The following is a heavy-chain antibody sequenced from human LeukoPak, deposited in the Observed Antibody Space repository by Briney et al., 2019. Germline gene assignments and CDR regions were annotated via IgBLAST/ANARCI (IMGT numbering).Heavy chain of an antibody. CDR1: GGTFSSYA. CDR3: ARAYNWNDKFDY. Sequence: ASVKVSCKASGGTFSSYAISWVRQAPGQGLEWMGGIIPIFGTANYAQKFQGRVTMTRDTSTNTVYMELSSLRSEDTAVYYCARAYNWNDKFDYWGQGTPVTVSS. V-gene: IGHV1-69*05. J-gene: IGHJ4*02. D-gene: IGHD1-20*01. CDR2: IIPIFGTA.